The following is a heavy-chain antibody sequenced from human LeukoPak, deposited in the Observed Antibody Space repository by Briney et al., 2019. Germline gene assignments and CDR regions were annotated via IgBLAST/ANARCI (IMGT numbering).Heavy chain of an antibody. CDR1: GGSISSSSYY. D-gene: IGHD3-3*01. CDR3: ARQWADFWSGYYLVFDY. V-gene: IGHV4-39*01. Sequence: SETLSLTCTVSGGSISSSSYYWGWIRQPPGKGLEWIGSIYYSGSTYYNPSRKSRVTMSVDTSKNQFSLKLSSVTAADTAVYYCARQWADFWSGYYLVFDYWGQGTLVTVSS. CDR2: IYYSGST. J-gene: IGHJ4*02.